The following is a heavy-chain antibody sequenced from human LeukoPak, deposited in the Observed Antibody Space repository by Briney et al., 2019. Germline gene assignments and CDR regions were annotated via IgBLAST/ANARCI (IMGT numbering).Heavy chain of an antibody. V-gene: IGHV1-46*01. CDR3: ARIRDGYNDAYDI. CDR2: INPSAGNT. CDR1: GYTFSNYY. Sequence: GASVTVSCKASGYTFSNYYMHWVGQAPGQGLEGMGLINPSAGNTNYAQRFQGRVTMTRNTSTSTVYMELSSLRSEDTAVYYCARIRDGYNDAYDIWGQGTMVTVPS. D-gene: IGHD5-24*01. J-gene: IGHJ3*02.